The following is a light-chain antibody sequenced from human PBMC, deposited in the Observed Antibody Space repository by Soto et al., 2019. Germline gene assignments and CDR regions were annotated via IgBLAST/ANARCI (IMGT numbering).Light chain of an antibody. J-gene: IGKJ4*01. V-gene: IGKV2-28*01. CDR2: LGS. CDR1: QSLLHSNGYNY. CDR3: MQALQTRLT. Sequence: DIVMTQSPLSLPVTTGEPASISCRSSQSLLHSNGYNYLDWYLQKPGQSPQLLIYLGSHRASGVPDRFSGSGSGTDFTLKISRVEAVDVGVYYCMQALQTRLTFGGGTKVEIK.